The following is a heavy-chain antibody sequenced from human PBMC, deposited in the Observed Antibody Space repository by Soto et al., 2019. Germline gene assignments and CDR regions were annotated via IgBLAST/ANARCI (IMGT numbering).Heavy chain of an antibody. D-gene: IGHD7-27*01. Sequence: QVQLQQWGAGLLKPSETLSLTCAVYGGSFSGYYWSWIRQPPGKGLEWIGEINHSGSTNYNPSLKSRXNIXVXTSKNQFSLKLSSVTAADTAVYYCARGRSKLGPISPWGQGTLVTVSS. J-gene: IGHJ5*02. CDR3: ARGRSKLGPISP. CDR2: INHSGST. CDR1: GGSFSGYY. V-gene: IGHV4-34*01.